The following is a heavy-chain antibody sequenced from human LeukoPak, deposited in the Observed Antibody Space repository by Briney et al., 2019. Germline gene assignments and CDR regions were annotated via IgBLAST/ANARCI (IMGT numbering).Heavy chain of an antibody. CDR1: GFTFSSYA. J-gene: IGHJ4*02. CDR3: ARDPPPNYYGSGSYRDQYYFDY. Sequence: GGPLRLSCAASGFTFSSYAMHWLRQAPGKGLQGVAVISYDGSNKYYADAVKGRFTISRENSKNTLYLQMNGVRAEEKAVYYGARDPPPNYYGSGSYRDQYYFDYWGQGTLVTVSS. V-gene: IGHV3-30*04. CDR2: ISYDGSNK. D-gene: IGHD3-10*01.